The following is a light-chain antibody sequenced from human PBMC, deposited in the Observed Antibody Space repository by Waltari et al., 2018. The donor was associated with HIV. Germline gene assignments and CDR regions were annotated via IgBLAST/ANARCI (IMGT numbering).Light chain of an antibody. CDR1: ESVLPSSNNVNY. Sequence: DIVLTQSPETLSVSLGERAAIHCKSGESVLPSSNNVNYFAWYQQRPGQPPTLLFSEASSRSAGVPARFTAGGSRTDFTLTIDDLQADDVAVYFCQQYYSTPTFGRGTQLV. CDR3: QQYYSTPT. V-gene: IGKV4-1*01. CDR2: EAS. J-gene: IGKJ5*01.